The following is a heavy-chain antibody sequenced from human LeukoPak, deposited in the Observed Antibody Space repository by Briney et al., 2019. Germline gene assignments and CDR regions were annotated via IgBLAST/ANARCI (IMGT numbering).Heavy chain of an antibody. J-gene: IGHJ4*02. CDR2: ISAYNGNT. V-gene: IGHV1-18*01. CDR3: ARGGPDIVVVPAAIDPYFDY. D-gene: IGHD2-2*02. CDR1: GYTFTSYG. Sequence: ASVKVSCKASGYTFTSYGISWVRQAPGQGLEWMGWISAYNGNTNYARKLQGRVTMTTDTSTSTAYMELRSLRSDDTAVYYCARGGPDIVVVPAAIDPYFDYWGQGTLVTVSS.